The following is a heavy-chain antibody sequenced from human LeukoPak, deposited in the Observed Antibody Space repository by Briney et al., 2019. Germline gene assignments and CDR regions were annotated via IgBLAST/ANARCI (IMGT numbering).Heavy chain of an antibody. J-gene: IGHJ6*02. CDR2: ISAYNGNT. CDR1: GYTFTSYG. CDR3: ARYGEDYGGDYYYYGMDV. Sequence: GASVKVSCKASGYTFTSYGISWVRQAPGQGLEWMGWISAYNGNTNYAQKLQGRVTMTTDTSTSTAYMELRSLRSDDTAVYYCARYGEDYGGDYYYYGMDVWGQGTTVTVSS. D-gene: IGHD4-23*01. V-gene: IGHV1-18*01.